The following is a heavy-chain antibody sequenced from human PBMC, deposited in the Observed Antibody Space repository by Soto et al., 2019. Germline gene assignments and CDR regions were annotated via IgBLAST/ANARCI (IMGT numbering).Heavy chain of an antibody. Sequence: EVQLLESGGGLVQPGGSLRLSCAASGLTFSNYAMSWVRQAPGKGLEWVSGISGDAGSTYYADSVKGRFTVSRDNSKNTPYMQMNGLRAEDTAIYYCAKAYKFSNTWYDYWGQGTLVTVSS. CDR3: AKAYKFSNTWYDY. J-gene: IGHJ4*02. V-gene: IGHV3-23*01. D-gene: IGHD6-13*01. CDR2: ISGDAGST. CDR1: GLTFSNYA.